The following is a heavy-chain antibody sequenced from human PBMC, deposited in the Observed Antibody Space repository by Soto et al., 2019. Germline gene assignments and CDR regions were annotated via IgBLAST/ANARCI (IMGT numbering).Heavy chain of an antibody. D-gene: IGHD3-3*01. CDR3: ARGDYLSMSGYFYFQH. CDR1: GDSVTSGDYY. J-gene: IGHJ1*01. V-gene: IGHV4-30-4*01. CDR2: ISYSGNT. Sequence: PSETLSLTCSVSGDSVTSGDYYWTWVRQSPGKGLEWIGYISYSGNTAYNPSLSSRLTISLDTSKNHFSLKLHAATAADTAVSYCARGDYLSMSGYFYFQHWGQGAPATVYS.